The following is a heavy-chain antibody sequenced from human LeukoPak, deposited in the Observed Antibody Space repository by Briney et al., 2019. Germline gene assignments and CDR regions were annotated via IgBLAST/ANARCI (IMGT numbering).Heavy chain of an antibody. CDR2: INHSGST. V-gene: IGHV4-34*01. CDR1: GGSFSGYY. J-gene: IGHJ4*02. Sequence: PSETLSLTCAVYGGSFSGYYWSWIRQPPGKGLDWIGEINHSGSTNYNPSLKSRVTISVDTSKNQFSLKLSSVTAADTAVYYCARKGTYRTYYFDYWGQGTLVTVSS. D-gene: IGHD1-1*01. CDR3: ARKGTYRTYYFDY.